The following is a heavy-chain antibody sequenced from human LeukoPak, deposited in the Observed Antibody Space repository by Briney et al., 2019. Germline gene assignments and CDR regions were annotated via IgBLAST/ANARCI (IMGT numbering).Heavy chain of an antibody. D-gene: IGHD2-2*01. CDR1: GFTFSSYA. CDR2: ISGSGGST. Sequence: GGSLRLSCAASGFTFSSYAMSWVRQAPGKGLEWVSAISGSGGSTYYADSVKGRFTISRDNSKNTLYLQMNSLRAEDTAVYYCAKTARVVPAAKSGWFDPWGQGTLVTVSS. CDR3: AKTARVVPAAKSGWFDP. V-gene: IGHV3-23*01. J-gene: IGHJ5*02.